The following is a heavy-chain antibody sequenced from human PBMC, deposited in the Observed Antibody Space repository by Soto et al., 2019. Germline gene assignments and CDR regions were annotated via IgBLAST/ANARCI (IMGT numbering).Heavy chain of an antibody. Sequence: PGGSLRLSCVGSGFTFSTYSINWVRQAPGKGLEWVSSISSRSDIYYADSVKGRFTISRDNAKNSVSLQMNSLRAEDTAVYYCAREYAAWPLAYGLDVWGQGTTVTVSS. D-gene: IGHD2-8*01. CDR1: GFTFSTYS. J-gene: IGHJ6*02. CDR2: ISSRSDI. CDR3: AREYAAWPLAYGLDV. V-gene: IGHV3-21*01.